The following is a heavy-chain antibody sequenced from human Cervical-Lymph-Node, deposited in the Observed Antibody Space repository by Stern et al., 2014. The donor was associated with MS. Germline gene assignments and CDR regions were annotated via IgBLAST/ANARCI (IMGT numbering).Heavy chain of an antibody. J-gene: IGHJ5*02. Sequence: QVQLVQSGAEVKKPGSSVKVSCKASGGTFSSYTISWVRQAPGQGLEWMGRIIPILGIANYAQKFQGRVTITADKSTSTAYMELSSLRSEDTAVYYCARAARYSSSSRFDPWGQGTLVTVSS. CDR3: ARAARYSSSSRFDP. CDR1: GGTFSSYT. CDR2: IIPILGIA. V-gene: IGHV1-69*02. D-gene: IGHD6-6*01.